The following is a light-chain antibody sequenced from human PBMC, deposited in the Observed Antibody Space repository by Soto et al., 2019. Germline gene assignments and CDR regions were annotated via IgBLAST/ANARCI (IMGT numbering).Light chain of an antibody. CDR3: QQYGSSPALT. CDR1: QSVSSSY. J-gene: IGKJ4*01. Sequence: EIVLTQSPGTLSLSPGERATLSCRASQSVSSSYLAWYQQKPGQAPRLLIYGASSRATGIPDRFSGSGSGTDFTLTICRLEPVDFAVYYCQQYGSSPALTFGGGTKVEIK. V-gene: IGKV3-20*01. CDR2: GAS.